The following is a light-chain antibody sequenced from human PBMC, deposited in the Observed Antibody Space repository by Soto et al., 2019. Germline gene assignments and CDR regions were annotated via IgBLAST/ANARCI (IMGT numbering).Light chain of an antibody. Sequence: EIVLTQSPGTLSLSPGERATLSCRASQSVSSNLAWYQQKPGQAPRLLIYGASTRATGIPARFSGSGPGTDFALTISRLEPEDFAVYFCQQYGSSPWTFGQGTKVDIK. J-gene: IGKJ1*01. CDR2: GAS. V-gene: IGKV3-20*01. CDR3: QQYGSSPWT. CDR1: QSVSSN.